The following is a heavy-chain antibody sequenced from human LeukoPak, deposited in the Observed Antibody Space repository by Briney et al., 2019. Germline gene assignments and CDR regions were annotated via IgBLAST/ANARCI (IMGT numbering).Heavy chain of an antibody. Sequence: GGSLRPSCATSGFTFNLAWMSWVRQAPGKGLEWVGRIKRNTQGATTDYAAAVKGRFTISRDDSKNTLYLQMNSLEIEDTGVYHCTTHPGYESYWGQGTLVTVSS. CDR3: TTHPGYESY. CDR2: IKRNTQGATT. CDR1: GFTFNLAW. J-gene: IGHJ4*02. D-gene: IGHD2-15*01. V-gene: IGHV3-15*01.